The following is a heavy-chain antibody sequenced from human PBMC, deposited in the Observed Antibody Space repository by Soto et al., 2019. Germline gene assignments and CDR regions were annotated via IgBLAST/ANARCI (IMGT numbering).Heavy chain of an antibody. V-gene: IGHV1-46*01. Sequence: GXSLEVSCKASGYTLSSYYMYWVRQAPGQGLEWMGIINPSGGSTRYAQKFQGRVTMTRDTYTSTVYMEVSSLRSEDTAVYYCARGIKAEDYDYGMDVWGQGTTVTFS. CDR1: GYTLSSYY. J-gene: IGHJ6*02. CDR3: ARGIKAEDYDYGMDV. CDR2: INPSGGST.